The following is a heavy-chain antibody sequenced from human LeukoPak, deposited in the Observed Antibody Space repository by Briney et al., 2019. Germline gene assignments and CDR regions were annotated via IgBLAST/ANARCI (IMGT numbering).Heavy chain of an antibody. CDR3: ARLRSGTFDY. J-gene: IGHJ4*02. D-gene: IGHD1-1*01. Sequence: ASVKVSCKASGGTFSSYAISWVRQAPGQGLEWMGWINAYNGNTNYAQKFQGRVTMTTDTSTSTAYMELRSLRSDDTAVFYCARLRSGTFDYWGQGTLVTVSS. CDR2: INAYNGNT. V-gene: IGHV1-18*01. CDR1: GGTFSSYA.